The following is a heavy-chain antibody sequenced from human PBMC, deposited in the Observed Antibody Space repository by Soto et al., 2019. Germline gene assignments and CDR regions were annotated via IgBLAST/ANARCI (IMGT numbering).Heavy chain of an antibody. V-gene: IGHV3-23*01. CDR2: ISGSGGST. CDR3: AKALPDIVVVVATPTALAFDI. CDR1: GFTFSSYA. J-gene: IGHJ3*02. Sequence: GGSLRLSCAASGFTFSSYAMSWVRQAPGKGLEWVSAISGSGGSTYYADSVKGRFTISRDNSKNTLYLQMNSLRAEDTAVYYCAKALPDIVVVVATPTALAFDIWGQGTMVTVSS. D-gene: IGHD2-15*01.